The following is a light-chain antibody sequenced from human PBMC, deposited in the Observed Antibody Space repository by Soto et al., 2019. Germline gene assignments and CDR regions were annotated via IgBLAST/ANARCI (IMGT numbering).Light chain of an antibody. J-gene: IGLJ2*01. Sequence: QSALTQPASVSGSPGQSITISCTGTSSDLGIYNYVSWYQQHPGKAPELMIFGVSNRPSGVSSRFSGSKSGNTASLTISGLQADDEAHYYCSSYTRSSSVVFGGGTKVTVL. V-gene: IGLV2-14*01. CDR1: SSDLGIYNY. CDR2: GVS. CDR3: SSYTRSSSVV.